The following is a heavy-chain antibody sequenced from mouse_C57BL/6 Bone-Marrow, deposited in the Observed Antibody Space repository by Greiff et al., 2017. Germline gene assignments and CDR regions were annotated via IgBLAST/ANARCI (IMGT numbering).Heavy chain of an antibody. Sequence: QVQLKQSGAELARPGASVKLSCTASGYTFTSYGISWVKQRTGQGLEWIGEIYPRSGNTYYNEKFKGKATLTADKSSSTAYMELRSLTSEDSAVYFCASGGYYGGWGQGTTLTVSS. V-gene: IGHV1-81*01. CDR3: ASGGYYGG. J-gene: IGHJ2*01. CDR1: GYTFTSYG. CDR2: IYPRSGNT. D-gene: IGHD2-3*01.